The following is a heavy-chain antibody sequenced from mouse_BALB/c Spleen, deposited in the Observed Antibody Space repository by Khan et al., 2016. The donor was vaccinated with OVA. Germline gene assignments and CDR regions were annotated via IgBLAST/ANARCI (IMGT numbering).Heavy chain of an antibody. CDR3: ASYRDDYFDY. Sequence: QVQLKQSGAELARPGASVKLSCKSSGYTFTSYWMQWVKQRPGQGLEWIGSIYPGDGDTRYSQKFKGKATLTADKSSSTAYMQLSSLASEDSAVYYCASYRDDYFDYWGQGTTVTVSS. CDR2: IYPGDGDT. D-gene: IGHD2-14*01. J-gene: IGHJ2*01. CDR1: GYTFTSYW. V-gene: IGHV1-87*01.